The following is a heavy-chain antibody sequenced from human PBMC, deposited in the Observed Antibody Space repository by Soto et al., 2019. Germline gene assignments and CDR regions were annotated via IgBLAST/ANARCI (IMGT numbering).Heavy chain of an antibody. V-gene: IGHV1-69*01. D-gene: IGHD2-2*01. Sequence: QVQLVQSGAEVKKPGSSVKVSCKASGGTFSSYAISWVRQAPGQGLEWMGGIIPIFGTANYAQKFQGRVTITADESTSTAYMELSSLRSEDTAVYYCARDWPIGYCSSTSCSPEWFDPWGQGTLVTVSS. J-gene: IGHJ5*02. CDR3: ARDWPIGYCSSTSCSPEWFDP. CDR1: GGTFSSYA. CDR2: IIPIFGTA.